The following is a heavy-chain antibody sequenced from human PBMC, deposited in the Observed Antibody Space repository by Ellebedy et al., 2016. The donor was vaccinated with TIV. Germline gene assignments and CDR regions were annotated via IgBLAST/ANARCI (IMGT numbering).Heavy chain of an antibody. CDR2: IKYDGSEK. Sequence: GESLKISCAASGFTFSTYWMSWVRQAPGKGLEWVANIKYDGSEKYLVDSVKGRFTISRDNAKNSLYLQMTSLRAEDTAIYFCERDRRGVGLWWQVVDYWGQGTLVTVSS. CDR1: GFTFSTYW. V-gene: IGHV3-7*01. CDR3: ERDRRGVGLWWQVVDY. J-gene: IGHJ4*02. D-gene: IGHD2-21*01.